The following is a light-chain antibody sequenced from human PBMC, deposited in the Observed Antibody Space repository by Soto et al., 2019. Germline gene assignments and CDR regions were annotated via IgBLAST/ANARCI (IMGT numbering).Light chain of an antibody. V-gene: IGLV1-40*01. CDR3: QSYDSSMSGSV. CDR1: ISNIGAGYD. Sequence: QSVLTQPPSVAGAPGQRVTISCTGIISNIGAGYDVHWYQQLPGTAPKLLIYSNTNRPSGDPDRFSGSQSGTSAPLAITALQAEDEADYHCQSYDSSMSGSVFGTGTKVTVL. J-gene: IGLJ1*01. CDR2: SNT.